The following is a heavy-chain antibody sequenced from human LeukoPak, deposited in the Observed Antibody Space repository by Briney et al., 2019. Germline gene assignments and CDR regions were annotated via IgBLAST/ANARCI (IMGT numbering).Heavy chain of an antibody. D-gene: IGHD3-22*01. V-gene: IGHV3-30-3*01. CDR3: ASSNKFYYDTSTYVDY. Sequence: PGGSLRLSCAASGFPFSRYAVHWVRQAPGKGLEWVALRSHDGGIEDYADSVKGRFTISRDNSRNTLYLQMNSLKPEDTAVYYCASSNKFYYDTSTYVDYWGQGTLVTVSS. CDR2: RSHDGGIE. J-gene: IGHJ4*02. CDR1: GFPFSRYA.